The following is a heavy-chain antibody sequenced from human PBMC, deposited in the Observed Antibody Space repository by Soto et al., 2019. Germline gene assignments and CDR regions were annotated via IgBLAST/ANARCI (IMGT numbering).Heavy chain of an antibody. CDR2: ISAYNGNT. Sequence: ASVKVSCKASGYTFTSYGISWVRQAPGQGLEWMGWISAYNGNTNYAQKLQGRVTMTTDTSTSTAYMELRSLRSDDTAVYYCARGDIVVVPAAPYYFDYWGQGTLVTVSS. J-gene: IGHJ4*02. V-gene: IGHV1-18*01. CDR3: ARGDIVVVPAAPYYFDY. D-gene: IGHD2-2*01. CDR1: GYTFTSYG.